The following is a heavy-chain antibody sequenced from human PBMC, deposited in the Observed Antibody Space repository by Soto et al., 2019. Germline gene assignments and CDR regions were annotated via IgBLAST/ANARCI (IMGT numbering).Heavy chain of an antibody. CDR1: GFSFSIYG. CDR3: AKDAVSGSRRVPFNYYGMDV. CDR2: ISYDGSER. Sequence: QVQLVESGGGVVQPGRSLRLSCAASGFSFSIYGMHWVRQAPGKGLQWVAAISYDGSERYYADSVKGRFTISRDNSNNTLYLQMNSLRAEDTPVYYCAKDAVSGSRRVPFNYYGMDVWGQGTTVTVSS. V-gene: IGHV3-30*18. J-gene: IGHJ6*02. D-gene: IGHD3-10*01.